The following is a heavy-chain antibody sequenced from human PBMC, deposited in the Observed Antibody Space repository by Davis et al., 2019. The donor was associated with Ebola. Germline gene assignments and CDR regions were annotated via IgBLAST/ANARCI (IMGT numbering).Heavy chain of an antibody. J-gene: IGHJ5*02. CDR1: GYTLSKLS. Sequence: AASVKVSCKVSGYTLSKLSIHWVRQAPGKGPEWMGGFDPEDGERIYAQMFQGRVTMTEDTSTDTAYMELSSLKSDDTAIYYCTTDWSGGNWFDPWGQGTLVTVSS. V-gene: IGHV1-24*01. CDR2: FDPEDGER. D-gene: IGHD1-14*01. CDR3: TTDWSGGNWFDP.